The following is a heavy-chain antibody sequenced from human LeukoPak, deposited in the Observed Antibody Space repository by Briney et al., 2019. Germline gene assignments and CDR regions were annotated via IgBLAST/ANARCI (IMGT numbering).Heavy chain of an antibody. Sequence: SVTVSCKASGGTFSSYAISWVRQAPGQGLEWMGGIIPIFGTANYAQKFQGRVTITADESTSTAYMELSSLRSEDTAVYYCARDHEGHDAFDIWGQGTMVTVSS. V-gene: IGHV1-69*13. CDR1: GGTFSSYA. CDR3: ARDHEGHDAFDI. J-gene: IGHJ3*02. CDR2: IIPIFGTA.